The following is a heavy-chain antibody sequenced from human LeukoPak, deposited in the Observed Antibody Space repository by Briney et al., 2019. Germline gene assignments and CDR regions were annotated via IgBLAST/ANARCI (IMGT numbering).Heavy chain of an antibody. Sequence: GGSLRLSCAASGVTLSTYAMSWARQAPGKGLEWVSGISSSGSGDNTYYADSVKGRFTISRDSSKNTLFLHMNTLRAEDTAIYYCAKDRTVGASYWCFDLWGRGTLVTVSS. CDR1: GVTLSTYA. CDR2: ISSSGSGDNT. CDR3: AKDRTVGASYWCFDL. J-gene: IGHJ2*01. D-gene: IGHD1-26*01. V-gene: IGHV3-23*01.